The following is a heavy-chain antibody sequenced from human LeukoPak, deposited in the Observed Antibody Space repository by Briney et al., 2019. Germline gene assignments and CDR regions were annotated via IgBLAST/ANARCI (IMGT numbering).Heavy chain of an antibody. CDR3: TTGGYYFDY. CDR1: GFTFSNAW. CDR2: IKSKPDGGTT. Sequence: GGSLRLSCAGSGFTFSNAWMNWVRQAPGKGLEWLGRIKSKPDGGTTDYAAPVKGRFTISRDDSQNTVYLQMNSLKTEDTAMYYCTTGGYYFDYWGQGTLVTVSS. V-gene: IGHV3-15*01. J-gene: IGHJ4*02. D-gene: IGHD3-10*01.